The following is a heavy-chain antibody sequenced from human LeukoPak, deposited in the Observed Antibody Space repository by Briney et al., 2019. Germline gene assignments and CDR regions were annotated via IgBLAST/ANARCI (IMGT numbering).Heavy chain of an antibody. CDR3: ARPSSGYYDRGAFDI. V-gene: IGHV4-61*01. CDR1: GGSVRSGSYY. Sequence: SETLSLTCTVSGGSVRSGSYYWSWIRQPPGKGLEWIGYIYYSGSTNYNPSLKSRVTTSVDTSKNQFSLKLNSVTAADTAVYYCARPSSGYYDRGAFDIWGQGTMVTVSS. D-gene: IGHD3-22*01. CDR2: IYYSGST. J-gene: IGHJ3*02.